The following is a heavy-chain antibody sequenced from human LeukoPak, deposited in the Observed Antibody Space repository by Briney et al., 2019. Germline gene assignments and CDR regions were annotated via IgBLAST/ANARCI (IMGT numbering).Heavy chain of an antibody. CDR2: ISSSSIYI. CDR3: ARLYSSSWYSAFDI. Sequence: GGSLRLSCAASGFTFSSYSMNWVRQAPGKGLEWVSSISSSSIYIYYADSVKGRFNISRDNAKNSLYLQMNSLRAEDTAVYYCARLYSSSWYSAFDIWGQGTMVTVSS. V-gene: IGHV3-21*01. J-gene: IGHJ3*02. CDR1: GFTFSSYS. D-gene: IGHD6-13*01.